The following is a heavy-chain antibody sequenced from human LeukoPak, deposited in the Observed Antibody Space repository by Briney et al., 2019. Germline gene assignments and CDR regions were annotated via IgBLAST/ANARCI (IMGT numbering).Heavy chain of an antibody. V-gene: IGHV4-39*07. CDR3: ARDQGGTTFDP. CDR1: GGSISSSSYY. J-gene: IGHJ5*02. Sequence: SETLSLTCTVSGGSISSSSYYWGWIRQPPGKGLEWIGSIYYSGSTYYNPSLKSRVTISVDTSKNQFSLKLSSVTAADTAGYYCARDQGGTTFDPWGQGTLVTVSS. CDR2: IYYSGST. D-gene: IGHD1-1*01.